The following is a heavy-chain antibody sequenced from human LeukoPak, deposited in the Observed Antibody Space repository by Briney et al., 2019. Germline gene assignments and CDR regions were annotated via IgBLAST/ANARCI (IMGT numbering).Heavy chain of an antibody. J-gene: IGHJ3*02. CDR2: VSDSGGTT. Sequence: SGGSLRLSCAASGFSFSSFAMTWVRQAPGKGQEWVSGVSDSGGTTHYADSVKGRFTISRDNSKNTLYLQMNSLRAEDTAVYYCAKSKAAVGGVFDIWGQGTMVTVSS. CDR1: GFSFSSFA. CDR3: AKSKAAVGGVFDI. V-gene: IGHV3-23*01. D-gene: IGHD6-13*01.